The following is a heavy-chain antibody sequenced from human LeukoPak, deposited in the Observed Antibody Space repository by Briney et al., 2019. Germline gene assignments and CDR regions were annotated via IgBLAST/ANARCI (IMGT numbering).Heavy chain of an antibody. CDR1: GYTFTSYG. D-gene: IGHD3-22*01. V-gene: IGHV1-18*01. Sequence: ASVKVSCKASGYTFTSYGISWVRQAPGQGLEWMGWISAYNGNTNYAQKLQGRVTMTTDTSTSTAYMELSSLASDDTAVYYCARIPADSSSYYYISYSDYWGQGTLVTVSS. CDR3: ARIPADSSSYYYISYSDY. J-gene: IGHJ4*02. CDR2: ISAYNGNT.